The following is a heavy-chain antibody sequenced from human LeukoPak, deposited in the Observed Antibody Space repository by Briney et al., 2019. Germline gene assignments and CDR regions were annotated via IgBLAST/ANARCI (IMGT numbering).Heavy chain of an antibody. J-gene: IGHJ5*02. CDR2: IYYSGST. D-gene: IGHD6-13*01. CDR3: ARDGSPYSSSINWFDP. Sequence: PSETLSLTCTVSGGSISSGDYYWSWIRQPPGKGLEWIGYIYYSGSTYYNPSLKSRVTISVDTSKNQFSLKLSSVTAADTAVYYCARDGSPYSSSINWFDPWGQGTLVTVSS. V-gene: IGHV4-30-4*02. CDR1: GGSISSGDYY.